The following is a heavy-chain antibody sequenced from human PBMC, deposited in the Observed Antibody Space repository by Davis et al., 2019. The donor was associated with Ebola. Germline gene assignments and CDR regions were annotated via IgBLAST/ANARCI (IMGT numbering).Heavy chain of an antibody. CDR2: IKEDGIEK. CDR3: ARDPYNHRFDY. J-gene: IGHJ4*02. D-gene: IGHD1-1*01. V-gene: IGHV3-7*03. Sequence: GGSLRLSCAASGFIFSRHWMNWVRQAPGKGLEWVANIKEDGIEKYYVDSVKGRFTISRDNAKNSLYLQMNSLRAEDTALYFCARDPYNHRFDYWGQGTLVAVSS. CDR1: GFIFSRHW.